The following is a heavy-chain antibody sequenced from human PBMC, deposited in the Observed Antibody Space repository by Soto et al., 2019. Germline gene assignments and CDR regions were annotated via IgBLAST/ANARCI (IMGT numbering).Heavy chain of an antibody. D-gene: IGHD3-16*02. J-gene: IGHJ4*02. CDR2: ISGSGGST. CDR1: GFTFSSYA. V-gene: IGHV3-23*01. CDR3: ANASYDYVWGSYRSPTYYCDY. Sequence: EVQLLESGGGLVQPGGSLRLSCAASGFTFSSYAMSWVRQAPGKGLEWVSAISGSGGSTYYADSVKGRFTISRDNSKNTLYLQMNSMRAEDTDVYYCANASYDYVWGSYRSPTYYCDYWGQGTLVTVSS.